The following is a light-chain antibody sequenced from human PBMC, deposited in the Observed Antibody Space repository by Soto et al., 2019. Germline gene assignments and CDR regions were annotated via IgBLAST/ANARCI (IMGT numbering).Light chain of an antibody. J-gene: IGKJ1*01. CDR3: QQHSYSPPWT. CDR2: GAS. Sequence: EVVLTQSPATLSLSPGERATLSCRASENVRTFVDWYQQKPGQAPRLLIYGASNRATGIPARFSGSGSGTDFTLTLSNLEPEDFAVYYCQQHSYSPPWTFGQGTRVEIQ. V-gene: IGKV3-11*01. CDR1: ENVRTF.